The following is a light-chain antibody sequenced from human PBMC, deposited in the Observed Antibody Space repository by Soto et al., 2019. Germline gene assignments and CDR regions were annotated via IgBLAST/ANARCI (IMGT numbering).Light chain of an antibody. CDR1: LSISSW. J-gene: IGKJ1*01. CDR2: EAS. V-gene: IGKV1-5*03. CDR3: RQYKSYFRT. Sequence: DIQMTQSPSALSASVGDRVTITCRASLSISSWLAWYQQKPGKAPKLLIYEASSLESGVPSRFSGSGSGTEFTLTISILQPDDFATYYCRQYKSYFRTFGQGTKVEIK.